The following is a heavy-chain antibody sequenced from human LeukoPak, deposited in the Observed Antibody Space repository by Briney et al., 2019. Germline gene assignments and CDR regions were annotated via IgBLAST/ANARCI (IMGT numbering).Heavy chain of an antibody. J-gene: IGHJ4*02. Sequence: GGSLRLSCVASGFTVSSNYMSWVRQAPGKGLEWVSVIYSGGSTFYADSMKGRFTISRDNSKNTLYLQMNSLRAEDTAVYYCARGDSSSYSKVFDYWGQGTLVTVSS. CDR2: IYSGGST. D-gene: IGHD3-22*01. CDR3: ARGDSSSYSKVFDY. CDR1: GFTVSSNY. V-gene: IGHV3-53*01.